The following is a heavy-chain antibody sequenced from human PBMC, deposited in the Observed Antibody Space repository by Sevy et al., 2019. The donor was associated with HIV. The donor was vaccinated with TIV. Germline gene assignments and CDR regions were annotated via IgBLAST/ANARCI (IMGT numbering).Heavy chain of an antibody. CDR2: IGGGDT. Sequence: GGSLRLSCAASGFTFSSYWMSWVRQAPGKGLEWVSTIGGGDTYYADSVKGRFTISRDDSKSAVYLQMNSLRADDTAVYYCAKDGVSRNKLWDWFDPWGQGTLVTVSS. V-gene: IGHV3-23*01. CDR1: GFTFSSYW. J-gene: IGHJ5*02. D-gene: IGHD2-21*01. CDR3: AKDGVSRNKLWDWFDP.